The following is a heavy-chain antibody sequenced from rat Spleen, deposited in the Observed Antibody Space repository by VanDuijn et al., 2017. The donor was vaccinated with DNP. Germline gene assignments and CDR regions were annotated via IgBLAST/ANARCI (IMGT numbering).Heavy chain of an antibody. CDR2: INSAGST. CDR1: DYSITSSHR. V-gene: IGHV3-3*01. D-gene: IGHD1-11*01. CDR3: ARMHYGCDN. Sequence: EVQLQESGPGLVRPSQSLSLTCSVTDYSITSSHRWNWIRKFPENKLEWMGYINSAGSTHYNPSLKSRSSITRDTSKNQFFLQVISVTPEDTATYYCARMHYGCDNWGQGVMVTVSS. J-gene: IGHJ2*01.